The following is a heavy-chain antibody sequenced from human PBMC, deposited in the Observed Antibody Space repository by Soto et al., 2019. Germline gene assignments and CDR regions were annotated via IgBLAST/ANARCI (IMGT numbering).Heavy chain of an antibody. CDR1: GGSISSYY. J-gene: IGHJ5*02. V-gene: IGHV4-59*01. CDR3: ARGYSNHNWFDP. Sequence: SETLSLTCTVSGGSISSYYWSWIRQPPGKGLEWIGYIYYSGSTNYNPSLKSRVTISVDTSKNQLSLKLSSVTAADTAVYYCARGYSNHNWFDPWGQGTLVTVSS. CDR2: IYYSGST. D-gene: IGHD4-4*01.